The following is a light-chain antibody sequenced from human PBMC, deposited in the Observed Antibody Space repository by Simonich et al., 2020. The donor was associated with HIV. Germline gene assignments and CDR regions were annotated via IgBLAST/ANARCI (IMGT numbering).Light chain of an antibody. Sequence: QSALTQPASVSGSPGQSITISCTGTSRDVGSYNLVSWYQQHPGKAPKLMIYEGSKRPSGVSNRFSGSKSGNTASLTISGLQAEDEADYYCCSYAEGGFGGGTKLTVL. J-gene: IGLJ2*01. CDR3: CSYAEGG. CDR1: SRDVGSYNL. CDR2: EGS. V-gene: IGLV2-23*01.